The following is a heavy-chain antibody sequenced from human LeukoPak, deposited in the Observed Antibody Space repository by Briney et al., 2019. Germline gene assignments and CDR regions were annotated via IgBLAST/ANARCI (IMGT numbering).Heavy chain of an antibody. CDR1: GFTFSSYA. V-gene: IGHV3-23*01. CDR2: LTGSGGNT. D-gene: IGHD3-10*01. Sequence: GGSLRLSCVASGFTFSSYAMSWVRQAPGKGLEWVSGLTGSGGNTYYADSVKGRFTISRDNSKNTLSLQMNSLRAEDAAVYYCVKFRGIQHYNYHMDVWAKGPRSPSP. J-gene: IGHJ6*03. CDR3: VKFRGIQHYNYHMDV.